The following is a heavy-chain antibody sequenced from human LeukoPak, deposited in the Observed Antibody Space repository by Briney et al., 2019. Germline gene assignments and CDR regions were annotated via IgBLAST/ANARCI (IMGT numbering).Heavy chain of an antibody. V-gene: IGHV3-23*01. Sequence: PGGSLRLSCAASGFTFSSYAMSWVRQAPGKGLEWVSAISGSGGSTYYADSVKGRFTISRDNSKNTLYLQMNSLRAEDTAVYYCAKIEYCSGTSCYYFDYWGQGTLVTVSS. CDR2: ISGSGGST. D-gene: IGHD2-2*01. J-gene: IGHJ4*02. CDR1: GFTFSSYA. CDR3: AKIEYCSGTSCYYFDY.